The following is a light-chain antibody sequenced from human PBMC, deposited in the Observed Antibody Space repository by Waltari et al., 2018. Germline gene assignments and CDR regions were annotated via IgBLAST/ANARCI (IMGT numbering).Light chain of an antibody. Sequence: QSALTQPRSVSASPGQSVTISCTKTNSDIDPFNYVSWYQQHPGKAPKLVIYDVRVRPSGVPDRFSGSRSGNTASLIISGLQPEDEADYYCSSFPGGSLVFGGGTELTVL. J-gene: IGLJ2*01. V-gene: IGLV2-11*01. CDR3: SSFPGGSLV. CDR1: NSDIDPFNY. CDR2: DVR.